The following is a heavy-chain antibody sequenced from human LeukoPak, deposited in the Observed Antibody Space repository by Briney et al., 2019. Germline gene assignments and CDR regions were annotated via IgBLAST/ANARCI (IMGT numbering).Heavy chain of an antibody. D-gene: IGHD5-24*01. CDR2: ISSSSSYI. J-gene: IGHJ4*02. Sequence: KSGGSLRLSCAASGFTFSSYSMTWVRQAPGKGLEWVSSISSSSSYIYYADSVKGRFTISRDNAKNSLYLQMNSLRAEDTAVYYCARGVEMAANFDYWGQGTLVTVSS. CDR1: GFTFSSYS. CDR3: ARGVEMAANFDY. V-gene: IGHV3-21*01.